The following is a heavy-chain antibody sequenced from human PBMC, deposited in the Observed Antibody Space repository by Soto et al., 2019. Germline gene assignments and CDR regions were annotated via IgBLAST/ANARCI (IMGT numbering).Heavy chain of an antibody. Sequence: GASVKVSCKASGYTFTSYGISWVRQAPGQGLEWMGRISAYNGNTNYAQKLQGRVTMTTDTSTSTAYMELRSLRSDDTAVYYCARDREVVAAIYYYYCGMDVWGQGTTVTVSS. CDR1: GYTFTSYG. CDR3: ARDREVVAAIYYYYCGMDV. J-gene: IGHJ6*02. CDR2: ISAYNGNT. D-gene: IGHD2-15*01. V-gene: IGHV1-18*01.